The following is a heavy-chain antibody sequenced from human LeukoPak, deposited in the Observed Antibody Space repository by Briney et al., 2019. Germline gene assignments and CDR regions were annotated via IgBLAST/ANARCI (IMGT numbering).Heavy chain of an antibody. J-gene: IGHJ4*02. CDR2: IKYDGSAT. CDR1: GFTFSNYW. CDR3: AKGSSGYFDY. V-gene: IGHV3-74*01. Sequence: SGGSLRLSCAASGFTFSNYWMHWIRQVPGKGLVWVSHIKYDGSATNYADSVKGRFTISRDNSKNTLYLQMNSLRAEDTAVYYCAKGSSGYFDYWGQGTLVTVSS. D-gene: IGHD3-22*01.